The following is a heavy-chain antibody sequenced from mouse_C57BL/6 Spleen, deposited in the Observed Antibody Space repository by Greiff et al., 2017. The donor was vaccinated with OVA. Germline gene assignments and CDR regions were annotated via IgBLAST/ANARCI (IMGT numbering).Heavy chain of an antibody. D-gene: IGHD1-2*01. CDR3: ARFVTFDY. CDR1: GYTFTSYW. V-gene: IGHV1-64*01. J-gene: IGHJ2*01. CDR2: IHPNSGST. Sequence: QVQLQQPGAELVKPGASVKLSCTASGYTFTSYWMHWVKQRPGQGLEWIGMIHPNSGSTNYDAKFKSKATLTVGKSSSTAYMQLSSLTSEDSAVYYFARFVTFDYWGQGTTLTGSS.